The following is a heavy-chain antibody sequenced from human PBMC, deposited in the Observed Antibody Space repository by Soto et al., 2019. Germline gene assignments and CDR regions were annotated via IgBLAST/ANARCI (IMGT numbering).Heavy chain of an antibody. J-gene: IGHJ4*02. CDR2: IYRGGSP. V-gene: IGHV4-38-2*01. CDR3: ARMSPCSWCDY. Sequence: SDTLSLPCAVSGYSISSGYHWGWIRQTPGKGLQWIGNIYRGGSPYYNPSLKSRITMSLDTSNNQFSLELTSVTAADTAVYYCARMSPCSWCDYWGQGTMVTVYS. D-gene: IGHD2-15*01. CDR1: GYSISSGYH.